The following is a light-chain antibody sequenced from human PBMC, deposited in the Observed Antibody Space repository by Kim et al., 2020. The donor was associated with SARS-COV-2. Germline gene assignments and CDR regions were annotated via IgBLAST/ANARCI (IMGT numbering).Light chain of an antibody. J-gene: IGKJ1*01. V-gene: IGKV3-20*01. CDR2: EIS. Sequence: SPGDRATRACRASQSAVSNYLSWYQQKPVQAPRLLIYEISSRATGIPDRFSGSGSGTDFTLTISRLEPEDFAVYYCHQYGSLPRAFGQGTKVDIK. CDR3: HQYGSLPRA. CDR1: QSAVSNY.